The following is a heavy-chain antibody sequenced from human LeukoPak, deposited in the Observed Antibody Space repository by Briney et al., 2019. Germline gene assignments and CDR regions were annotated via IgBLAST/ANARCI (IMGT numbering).Heavy chain of an antibody. J-gene: IGHJ4*02. CDR3: ATXRXHDXGDYGGAFDN. V-gene: IGHV3-53*01. CDR2: IYSGGST. Sequence: GGSLRLSCVASGFTVSSSYMSWVRQAPGKGLEYVSFIYSGGSTFYADSVKGRFTISRDNSKNTLHLQMNSLRADDTAIYYCATXRXHDXGDYGGAFDNWGQGMLVTVSS. D-gene: IGHD4-17*01. CDR1: GFTVSSSY.